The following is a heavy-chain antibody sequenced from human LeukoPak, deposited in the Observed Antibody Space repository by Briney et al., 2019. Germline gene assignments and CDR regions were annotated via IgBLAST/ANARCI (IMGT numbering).Heavy chain of an antibody. J-gene: IGHJ4*02. V-gene: IGHV3-30-3*01. D-gene: IGHD3-22*01. CDR3: ARDDYDSSGYLVY. Sequence: GGSLRLSCAASGFTFSSYAMHWVRQAPGKGLEWVAVISYDGSNKYYADSVKGRFTISRDNSKNTLYLQMNSLRAEDTAVYYCARDDYDSSGYLVYWGQGTLVTVSS. CDR1: GFTFSSYA. CDR2: ISYDGSNK.